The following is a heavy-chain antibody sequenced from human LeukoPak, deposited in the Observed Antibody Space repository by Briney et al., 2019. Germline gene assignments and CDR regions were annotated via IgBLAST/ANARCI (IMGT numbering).Heavy chain of an antibody. CDR2: ISGSGGST. D-gene: IGHD3-16*01. V-gene: IGHV3-23*01. CDR3: AKEPSAFTTYFDY. J-gene: IGHJ4*02. Sequence: GGSLRLSCAASGFTFTTYAMSWVRQAPGKGLEWVSAISGSGGSTYYADSVKGRFTISRDNFKNTLYLQMNSLRAEDTAVYYCAKEPSAFTTYFDYWGQGTLVTVSS. CDR1: GFTFTTYA.